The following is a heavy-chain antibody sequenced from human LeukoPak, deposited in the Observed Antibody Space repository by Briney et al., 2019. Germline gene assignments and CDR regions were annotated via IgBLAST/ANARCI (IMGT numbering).Heavy chain of an antibody. CDR2: MNPNSGNT. CDR1: GYTFTSYD. V-gene: IGHV1-8*03. CDR3: ARGRRVRGVILSYYFDY. D-gene: IGHD3-10*01. J-gene: IGHJ4*02. Sequence: GASVKVSCKASGYTFTSYDINWVRQATGQGLEWMGWMNPNSGNTGYAQKFQGRVTITRSTSISTAYMELSSLRSEDTAVYYCARGRRVRGVILSYYFDYWGQGTLVTVSS.